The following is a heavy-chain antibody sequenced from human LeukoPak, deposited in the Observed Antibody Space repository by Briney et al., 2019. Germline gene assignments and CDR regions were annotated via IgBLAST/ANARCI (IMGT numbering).Heavy chain of an antibody. V-gene: IGHV1-69*04. J-gene: IGHJ4*02. CDR2: IIPILGIA. CDR3: ARDGGDPKYSGYEKADY. Sequence: ASVKVSCKASGGTFSSYAISWVRQAPGQGLEWMGRIIPILGIANHAQKLQGRVTITADKSTSTAYMELSSLRSEDTAVYYCARDGGDPKYSGYEKADYWGQGTLVTVSS. D-gene: IGHD5-12*01. CDR1: GGTFSSYA.